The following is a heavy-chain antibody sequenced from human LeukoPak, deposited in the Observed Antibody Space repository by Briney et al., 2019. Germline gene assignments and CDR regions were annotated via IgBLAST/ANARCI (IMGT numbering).Heavy chain of an antibody. Sequence: GGSLRLSCAASGFTFSSYSMNWVRQAPGKGLEWLSYIISSSSTIYYADSAKGRFTISRDNAKNSLYLQMNSLRAEDTAVYYCASDLRYSSTWGYWGQGTLVTVSS. CDR2: IISSSSTI. V-gene: IGHV3-48*01. D-gene: IGHD2/OR15-2a*01. J-gene: IGHJ4*02. CDR3: ASDLRYSSTWGY. CDR1: GFTFSSYS.